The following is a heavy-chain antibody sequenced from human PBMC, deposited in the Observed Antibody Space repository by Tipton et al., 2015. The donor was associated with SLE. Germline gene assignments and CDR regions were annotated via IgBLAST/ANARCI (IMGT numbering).Heavy chain of an antibody. D-gene: IGHD1-1*01. CDR2: ISGSGGST. CDR3: AKRTADYWYFDL. CDR1: GFTFSSYA. Sequence: GSLRLSCAASGFTFSSYAMSWVRQAPGKGLEWVSAISGSGGSTYYADSVKGRCTISRDNSKNTLYLQMNSLRAEDTAVYYWAKRTADYWYFDLWGRGTLVTVSS. V-gene: IGHV3-23*01. J-gene: IGHJ2*01.